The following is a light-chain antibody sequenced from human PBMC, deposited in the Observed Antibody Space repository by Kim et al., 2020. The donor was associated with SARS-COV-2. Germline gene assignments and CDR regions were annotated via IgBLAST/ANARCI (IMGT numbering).Light chain of an antibody. CDR1: SSNIGAGYD. CDR3: QSYDSSLSGSGV. V-gene: IGLV1-40*01. CDR2: GNS. J-gene: IGLJ1*01. Sequence: RVTISCTGSSSNIGAGYDVHWYQQLPGTAPKLLIYGNSIRPSGVPDRFSGSKSGTSASLAITGLQAEDEADYYCQSYDSSLSGSGVFGTGTKVTVL.